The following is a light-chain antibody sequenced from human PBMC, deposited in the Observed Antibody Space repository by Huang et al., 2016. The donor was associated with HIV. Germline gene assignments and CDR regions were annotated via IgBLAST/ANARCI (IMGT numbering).Light chain of an antibody. CDR3: QQYYTTPRDT. J-gene: IGKJ5*01. CDR1: QDSRSS. CDR2: AAS. V-gene: IGKV1-NL1*01. Sequence: DIQMTQSPSSLSASVRDRVTITCRASQDSRSSLAWYQQKPGKAPKLLLFAASRLESGVPSRFSGIGSGSDYTLTISSLHPEDFATYYCQQYYTTPRDTFGQGTRLAIK.